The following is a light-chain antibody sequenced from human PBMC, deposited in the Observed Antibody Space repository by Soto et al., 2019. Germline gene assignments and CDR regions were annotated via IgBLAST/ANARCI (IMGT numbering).Light chain of an antibody. Sequence: EIVLTQSPGTLSLSPGDRATLSCRASQSVSSSYVAWYQQKPGQAPRLLIYDISTRATVIPGRFSGSGSGTDFTLTITRLEPEDSAVYFCPHYHRSLWTFGQGTKVEIK. CDR1: QSVSSSY. CDR3: PHYHRSLWT. CDR2: DIS. V-gene: IGKV3-20*01. J-gene: IGKJ1*01.